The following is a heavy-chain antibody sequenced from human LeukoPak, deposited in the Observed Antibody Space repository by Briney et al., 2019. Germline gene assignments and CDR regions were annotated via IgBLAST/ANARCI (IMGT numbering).Heavy chain of an antibody. CDR2: IYTSGST. V-gene: IGHV4-4*09. CDR3: ARHSPYCSSTSCYISLPVLDP. D-gene: IGHD2-2*02. J-gene: IGHJ5*02. CDR1: GGSISSYY. Sequence: SEALSLTCTVSGGSISSYYWSWIRQPPGKGLEWIGYIYTSGSTNYNPSLKSRVTISVDTSKNQFSLKLSSVTAADTAVYYCARHSPYCSSTSCYISLPVLDPWGQGTLVTVSS.